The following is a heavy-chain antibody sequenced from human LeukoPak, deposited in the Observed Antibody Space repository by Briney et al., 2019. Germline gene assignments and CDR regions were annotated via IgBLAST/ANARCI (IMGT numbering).Heavy chain of an antibody. CDR3: ARVNINNWHSCDY. Sequence: GGSLRLSCAASGFTFNIYWMAWVRQAPGKGLEWVANIEQDGSTKYYADSVKGRFTISRDNAKNSLYLQMNSLRAEDTAVYYCARVNINNWHSCDYWGQGTLVTVSS. D-gene: IGHD1-1*01. CDR2: IEQDGSTK. CDR1: GFTFNIYW. J-gene: IGHJ4*02. V-gene: IGHV3-7*01.